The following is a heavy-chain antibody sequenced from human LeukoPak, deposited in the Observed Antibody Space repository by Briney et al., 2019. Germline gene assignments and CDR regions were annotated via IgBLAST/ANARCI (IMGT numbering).Heavy chain of an antibody. D-gene: IGHD3-3*01. V-gene: IGHV1-18*01. CDR2: ISAYNGNT. J-gene: IGHJ3*02. Sequence: ASVTVSCKASGYTFTSYGISWVRQAPGQGLEWMGWISAYNGNTNHAQKLQGRVTMTTDTSTSTAYMELRSLRSDDTAVYYCARGGQRITIFGVVPHDAFDIWGQGTMVTVSS. CDR1: GYTFTSYG. CDR3: ARGGQRITIFGVVPHDAFDI.